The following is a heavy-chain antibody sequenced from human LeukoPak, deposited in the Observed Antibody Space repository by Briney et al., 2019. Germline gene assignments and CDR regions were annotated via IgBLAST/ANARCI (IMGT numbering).Heavy chain of an antibody. Sequence: SETLSLTCTVSGGSISSYYWSWIRQPAGKGLEWIGRIYTSGSTNYNPSLKSRVTMSVDTSKNQFSLKLSSVTAADTAVYYCAREYSGFGELLRYGWFDPWGQGTLVTVSS. CDR1: GGSISSYY. V-gene: IGHV4-4*07. CDR3: AREYSGFGELLRYGWFDP. D-gene: IGHD3-10*01. CDR2: IYTSGST. J-gene: IGHJ5*02.